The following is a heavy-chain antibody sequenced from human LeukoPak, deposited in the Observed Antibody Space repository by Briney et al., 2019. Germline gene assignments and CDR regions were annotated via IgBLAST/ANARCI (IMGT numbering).Heavy chain of an antibody. CDR2: IRSKAHGGAT. CDR3: ARGPTQWELDAFDI. D-gene: IGHD1-26*01. V-gene: IGHV3-49*03. J-gene: IGHJ3*02. CDR1: GFSFGDYA. Sequence: GGSLRLSCTASGFSFGDYAMSWFRQAPGRGLEWVGFIRSKAHGGATEYAASVKGRFTISGDDSKSIAYLQMNSLKTEDTAVYYCARGPTQWELDAFDIWGQGTMVTVSS.